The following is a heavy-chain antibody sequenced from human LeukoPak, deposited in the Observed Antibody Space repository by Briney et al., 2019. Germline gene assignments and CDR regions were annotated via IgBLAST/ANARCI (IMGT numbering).Heavy chain of an antibody. CDR3: ARGRYGNDY. Sequence: KPSETLSLTCAVYGGSFSDYYWSWIRQPPGKGLEWIGEINHSGSTNYNPSLKSRVTISVDTSKNQFSLKLSSVTAADTAVYYCARGRYGNDYWGQGTLVTVSS. D-gene: IGHD4-17*01. V-gene: IGHV4-34*01. CDR1: GGSFSDYY. CDR2: INHSGST. J-gene: IGHJ4*02.